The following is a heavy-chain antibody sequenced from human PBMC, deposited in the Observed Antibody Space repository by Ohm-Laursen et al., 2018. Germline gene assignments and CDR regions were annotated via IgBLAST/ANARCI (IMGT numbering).Heavy chain of an antibody. CDR2: ISSSSSYI. J-gene: IGHJ6*02. D-gene: IGHD2-15*01. CDR1: GFTFSSYS. CDR3: AREYVVVVVAARYGMDV. Sequence: SLRLSCAASGFTFSSYSMNWVRQAPGKGLEWVSSISSSSSYIYYADSVKGRFTISRDNAKNSLYLQMNSLRAEDTAVYYCAREYVVVVVAARYGMDVWGQGTTVTVSS. V-gene: IGHV3-21*01.